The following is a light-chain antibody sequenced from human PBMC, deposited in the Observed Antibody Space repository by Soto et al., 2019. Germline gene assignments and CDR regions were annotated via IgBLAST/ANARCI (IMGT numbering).Light chain of an antibody. V-gene: IGLV2-14*01. Sequence: QSALTQPASVSGSPGQSITMSCTGTNSDVGGYNYVSWYQQHPGKAPKLIIYDVSNRPSGVSNRFSGSQSGNTASLTISGLQAEDEADYYCGSYTSISTLVFGTGTKLTVL. CDR3: GSYTSISTLV. J-gene: IGLJ1*01. CDR2: DVS. CDR1: NSDVGGYNY.